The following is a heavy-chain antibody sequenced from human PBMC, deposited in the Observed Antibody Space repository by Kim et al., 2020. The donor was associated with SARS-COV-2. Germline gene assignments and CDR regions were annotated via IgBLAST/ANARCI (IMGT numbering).Heavy chain of an antibody. CDR1: GLTFSSYA. J-gene: IGHJ5*01. Sequence: GGSLRLSCAASGLTFSSYAMSWVRQAPGKGLEWVSGISGSGANTYYAESVKGRFTISRDNSKNTLYVQINSLRAEDTAVYYCVKEGPNTSGYYWFDSWG. CDR2: ISGSGANT. V-gene: IGHV3-23*01. D-gene: IGHD6-19*01. CDR3: VKEGPNTSGYYWFDS.